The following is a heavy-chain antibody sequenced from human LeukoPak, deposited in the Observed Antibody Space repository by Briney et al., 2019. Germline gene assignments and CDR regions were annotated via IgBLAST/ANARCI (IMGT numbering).Heavy chain of an antibody. D-gene: IGHD5-18*01. J-gene: IGHJ4*02. V-gene: IGHV3-53*01. CDR1: GFTLSSNY. CDR3: ARSGYSYGWDFEY. Sequence: PGGSLRLSCAASGFTLSSNYMCWVRQAPGKGLEWVSVIYSGGSTYYTDSVKGRFTISRDNSKNTLYLQMNSLRAEDTAVYYCARSGYSYGWDFEYWGQGTLVTVSS. CDR2: IYSGGST.